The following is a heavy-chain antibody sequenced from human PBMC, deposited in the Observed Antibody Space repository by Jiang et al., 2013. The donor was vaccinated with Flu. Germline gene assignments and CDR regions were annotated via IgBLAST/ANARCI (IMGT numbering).Heavy chain of an antibody. D-gene: IGHD3-10*01. CDR1: GGTFSSYA. CDR2: IIPIFGTA. J-gene: IGHJ2*01. CDR3: ASINSGSGSPTHIYWYFDL. Sequence: SGAEVKKPGSSVKVSCKASGGTFSSYAISWVRQAPGQGLEWMGGIIPIFGTANYAQKFQGRVTITADESTSTAYMELSSLRSEDTAVYYCASINSGSGSPTHIYWYFDLWGRGTLVTVSS. V-gene: IGHV1-69*01.